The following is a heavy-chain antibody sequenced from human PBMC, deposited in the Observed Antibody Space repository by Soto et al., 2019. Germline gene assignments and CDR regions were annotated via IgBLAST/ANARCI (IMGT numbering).Heavy chain of an antibody. CDR3: ASLLDCSSTSCYWSSYYYYGMDV. CDR2: ISSSSSYI. V-gene: IGHV3-21*01. Sequence: GGSLRLSCAASGFTFSSYSMNWVRQAPGKGLEWVSSISSSSSYIYYADSVKGRFTISRDNAKNSLYLQMNSLRAEDTAVYYCASLLDCSSTSCYWSSYYYYGMDVWGQGTTVTGSS. D-gene: IGHD2-2*01. CDR1: GFTFSSYS. J-gene: IGHJ6*02.